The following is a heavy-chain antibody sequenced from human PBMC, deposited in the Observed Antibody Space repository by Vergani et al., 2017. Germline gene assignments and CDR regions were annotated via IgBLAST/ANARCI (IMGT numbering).Heavy chain of an antibody. CDR1: GFTFSSYD. V-gene: IGHV3-13*05. CDR3: ASQPAIFGVVKTPRHYYYMDV. CDR2: IGTAGDP. D-gene: IGHD3-3*01. Sequence: EVQLVESGGGLVQPGGSLRLSCAASGFTFSSYDMHWVRQATGKGLEWVSAIGTAGDPYYPGSVKGRFTISRENDKNSLYLQMNSLSAGDTAVYYCASQPAIFGVVKTPRHYYYMDVWGKGTTVTVSS. J-gene: IGHJ6*03.